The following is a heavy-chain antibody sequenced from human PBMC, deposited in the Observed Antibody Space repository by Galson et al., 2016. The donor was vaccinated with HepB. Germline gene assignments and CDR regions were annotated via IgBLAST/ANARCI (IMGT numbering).Heavy chain of an antibody. CDR2: IYHSGNT. CDR3: ARVGRLDFWSGYYVPPFDY. V-gene: IGHV4-31*03. Sequence: TLSLTCTVSGGSISGGGYYWSWIRQHPGKGLEWIGFIYHSGNTYYNPSLKSRVTISVDTSKNQISLKLNSVTAADTGLYYCARVGRLDFWSGYYVPPFDYWGQGTTVTVSS. J-gene: IGHJ4*03. D-gene: IGHD3-3*01. CDR1: GGSISGGGYY.